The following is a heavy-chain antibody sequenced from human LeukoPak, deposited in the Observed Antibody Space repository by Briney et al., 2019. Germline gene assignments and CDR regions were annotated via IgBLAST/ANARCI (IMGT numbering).Heavy chain of an antibody. CDR2: ISGSGGST. D-gene: IGHD2-15*01. Sequence: PGGSLRLSCAASGFTFSSYAMSWVRQAPGKGLEWVSAISGSGGSTYYADSVKGRLTISRDNSKNTLYLQMNSLRAEDTAVYYCAKVYCSGGSCYEFDYWGQGTLVTVSS. J-gene: IGHJ4*02. V-gene: IGHV3-23*01. CDR1: GFTFSSYA. CDR3: AKVYCSGGSCYEFDY.